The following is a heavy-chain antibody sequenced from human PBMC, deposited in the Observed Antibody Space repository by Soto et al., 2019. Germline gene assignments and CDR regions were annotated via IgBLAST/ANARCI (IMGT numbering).Heavy chain of an antibody. CDR1: GGSISSGGYY. J-gene: IGHJ5*02. V-gene: IGHV4-31*03. D-gene: IGHD3-22*01. Sequence: SETLSLTCTVSGGSISSGGYYWSWIRQHPGKGLEWIGYIYYSGSTYYKPSLKSRVTISVDTSKNQFSLKLSPVTAADTAVYYCARALPTYYYDSSGYFDWFDPWGQGTLVTVSS. CDR3: ARALPTYYYDSSGYFDWFDP. CDR2: IYYSGST.